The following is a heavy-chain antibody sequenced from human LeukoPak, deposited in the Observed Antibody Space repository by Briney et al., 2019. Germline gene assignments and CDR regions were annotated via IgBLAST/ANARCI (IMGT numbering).Heavy chain of an antibody. V-gene: IGHV1-18*01. CDR3: ARRQGTTLSFDY. CDR2: INAYNGNT. CDR1: GYTFNSYG. Sequence: ASVKVSCKASGYTFNSYGFSWVRQAPGQGLEWMGWINAYNGNTNYAQKLQGRVTMTTETSTSTAYMELRSLRSDDTAVYYCARRQGTTLSFDYWGRGTLVTVSS. D-gene: IGHD1-1*01. J-gene: IGHJ4*02.